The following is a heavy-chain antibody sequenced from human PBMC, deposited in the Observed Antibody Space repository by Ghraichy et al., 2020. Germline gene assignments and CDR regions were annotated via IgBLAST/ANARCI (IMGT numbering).Heavy chain of an antibody. CDR2: INHSGST. J-gene: IGHJ4*02. Sequence: SETLSLTCAVYGGSFSGYYWSWIRQPPGKGLEWIGEINHSGSTNYNPSLKSRVTISVDTSKNQFSLKLSSVTAADTAVYYCARPSGYYGRGLDYWGQGTLVTVSS. CDR3: ARPSGYYGRGLDY. D-gene: IGHD3-3*01. V-gene: IGHV4-34*01. CDR1: GGSFSGYY.